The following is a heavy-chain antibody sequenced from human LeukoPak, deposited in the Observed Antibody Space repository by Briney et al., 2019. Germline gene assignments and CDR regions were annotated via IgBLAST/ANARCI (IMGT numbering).Heavy chain of an antibody. D-gene: IGHD3-10*01. Sequence: SETLSLTCTVSGGSISTYYWSWIRQPPGRGLEWIGYIYYSGSTNYNPSLKSRVTISVDTSKNQFSLKLSSVTAADTAVYYCARDMVRGVINDYWGQGTLVTVSS. CDR3: ARDMVRGVINDY. V-gene: IGHV4-59*12. J-gene: IGHJ4*02. CDR2: IYYSGST. CDR1: GGSISTYY.